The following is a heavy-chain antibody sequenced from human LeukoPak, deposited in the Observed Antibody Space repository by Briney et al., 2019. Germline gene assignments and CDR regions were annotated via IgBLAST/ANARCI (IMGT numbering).Heavy chain of an antibody. V-gene: IGHV1-8*02. D-gene: IGHD3-3*01. Sequence: APVKVSCKASGYTFTSYGISWVRQATGQGLEWMGWMNPNSGNTGYAQKFQGRVTMTRNTSISTAYMELSSLRSEDTAVYYCARGGNDFWSGYNWFDPWGQGTLVTVSS. J-gene: IGHJ5*02. CDR2: MNPNSGNT. CDR1: GYTFTSYG. CDR3: ARGGNDFWSGYNWFDP.